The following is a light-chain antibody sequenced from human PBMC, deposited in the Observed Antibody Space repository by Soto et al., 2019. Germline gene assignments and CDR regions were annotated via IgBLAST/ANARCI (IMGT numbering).Light chain of an antibody. J-gene: IGLJ2*01. CDR1: SSDVGDYNY. Sequence: QSVLTQPASVSGSPGQSVTISCTGTSSDVGDYNYVSWYQQHPGKAPHLMIYDVSNRPSGVSNRSSSSNSGNTSSLTISGLPAEDEGYYCSGWYTSRSTVVFGGGTKLTVL. CDR2: DVS. V-gene: IGLV2-14*01. CDR3: GWYTSRSTVV.